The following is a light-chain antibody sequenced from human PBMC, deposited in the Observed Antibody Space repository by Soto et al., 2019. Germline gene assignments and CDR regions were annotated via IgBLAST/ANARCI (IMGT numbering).Light chain of an antibody. CDR3: MQGTQWPPT. J-gene: IGKJ1*01. V-gene: IGKV2-30*01. CDR2: RVS. Sequence: DVVMTQSPLSLPVTLGQSASISCRSSQRLVSSDGNTYLNWFQQRPGQSPRRLIYRVSNRDSGVPDRFSGSGSGTDFTLKISRVEAEDVALYYCMQGTQWPPTFGQGTKVEIK. CDR1: QRLVSSDGNTY.